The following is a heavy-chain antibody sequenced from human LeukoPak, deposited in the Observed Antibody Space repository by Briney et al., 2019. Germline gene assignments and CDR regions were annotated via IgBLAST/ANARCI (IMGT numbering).Heavy chain of an antibody. D-gene: IGHD6-13*01. Sequence: SETLSLTCAVSGGSISSSNWWSWGRQPPGKGLEGIGEIDHRGSTNYNTSLKSRVTISVDTSKNQFSLKLSSVTAADTAVYYCASGIAAAGTSYYYYYLAVLGKGTTVTVSS. V-gene: IGHV4-4*02. CDR1: GGSISSSNW. CDR3: ASGIAAAGTSYYYYYLAV. J-gene: IGHJ6*03. CDR2: IDHRGST.